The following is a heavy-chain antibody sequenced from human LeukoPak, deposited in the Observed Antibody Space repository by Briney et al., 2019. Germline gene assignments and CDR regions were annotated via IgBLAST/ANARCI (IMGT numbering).Heavy chain of an antibody. V-gene: IGHV3-7*01. CDR1: GFPFSSFW. CDR3: ARSLWPEDY. Sequence: GGSLRLSCAASGFPFSSFWMSWVRQAPGKGLEWVANIKQDGSEKNYVDSVKGRFTISRDNAKTSLYLQMSSLRVEDTAVYYCARSLWPEDYWGQGTLVTVSS. CDR2: IKQDGSEK. J-gene: IGHJ4*02. D-gene: IGHD5-18*01.